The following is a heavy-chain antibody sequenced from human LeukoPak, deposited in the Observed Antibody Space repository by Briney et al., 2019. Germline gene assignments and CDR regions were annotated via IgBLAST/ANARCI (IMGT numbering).Heavy chain of an antibody. Sequence: ASVKVSFTTSGYPFTTYEINWVRQAAGQGLEWMGWVHPNSGKTAYAQKFQGRVTMTRNTSISTAYMELSGLRSDDTAVYFCARGPRNDPWGQGTLVTVSS. CDR2: VHPNSGKT. CDR1: GYPFTTYE. CDR3: ARGPRNDP. V-gene: IGHV1-8*01. D-gene: IGHD1-14*01. J-gene: IGHJ5*02.